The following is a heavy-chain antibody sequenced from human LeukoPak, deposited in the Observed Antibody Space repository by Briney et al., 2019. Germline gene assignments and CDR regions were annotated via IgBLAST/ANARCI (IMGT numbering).Heavy chain of an antibody. D-gene: IGHD6-19*01. J-gene: IGHJ3*02. V-gene: IGHV3-30-3*01. Sequence: GGSLRLSCAAPGFTFSSYAIHWVRQAPGKGLEWVAVISYDGSNKYYADSVKGRFTISRDNSKNTLYLQMNSLRAEDTAVYYCASSDVAGPDAFDIWGQGTMVAVSS. CDR2: ISYDGSNK. CDR3: ASSDVAGPDAFDI. CDR1: GFTFSSYA.